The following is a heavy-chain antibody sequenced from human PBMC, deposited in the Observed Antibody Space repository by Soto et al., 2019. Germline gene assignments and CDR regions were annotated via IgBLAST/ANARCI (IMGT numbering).Heavy chain of an antibody. CDR1: GDSIDSDKYY. V-gene: IGHV4-39*02. Sequence: SETMCLTCSVSGDSIDSDKYYWGWIRQPPGKGLEWIGSIHYTGSTYYNPSLKSRVTVSVDTSKNQFFLKLGSLTAADTAVYYCARDAVAGTDYWGQGTQVTVSS. J-gene: IGHJ4*02. D-gene: IGHD6-19*01. CDR2: IHYTGST. CDR3: ARDAVAGTDY.